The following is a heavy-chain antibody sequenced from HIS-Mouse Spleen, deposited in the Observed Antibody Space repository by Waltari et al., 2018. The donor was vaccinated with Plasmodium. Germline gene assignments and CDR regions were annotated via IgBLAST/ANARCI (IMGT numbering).Heavy chain of an antibody. Sequence: EVQLVESGGGLVKPGGSLRLSCAASGFPFRISSMTWVRQAPGKGLEWVSSISSSSSYIYYADSVKGRFTISRDNAKNSLYLQMNSLRAEDTAVYYCAREDILTAYYNDYWYFDLWGRGTLVTVSS. V-gene: IGHV3-21*01. CDR3: AREDILTAYYNDYWYFDL. J-gene: IGHJ2*01. D-gene: IGHD3-9*01. CDR1: GFPFRISS. CDR2: ISSSSSYI.